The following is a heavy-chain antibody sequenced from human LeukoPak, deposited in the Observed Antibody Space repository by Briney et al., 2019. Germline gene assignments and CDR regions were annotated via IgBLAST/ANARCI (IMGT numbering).Heavy chain of an antibody. CDR3: ARESNWAFDY. Sequence: PGGSLRLSCASSGFILSSYSMKWVRHAPGKGVEWVSYIDDVSNNIYYADSVKGRFIISRDNAKNSLYLQMNSLRDEDASVYFCARESNWAFDYWGQGTLVTVSS. D-gene: IGHD7-27*01. V-gene: IGHV3-48*02. CDR2: IDDVSNNI. CDR1: GFILSSYS. J-gene: IGHJ4*02.